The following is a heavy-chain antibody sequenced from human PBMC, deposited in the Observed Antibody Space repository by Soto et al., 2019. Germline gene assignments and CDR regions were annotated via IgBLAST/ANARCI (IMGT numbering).Heavy chain of an antibody. V-gene: IGHV4-34*01. CDR3: ARGPLKNIVVVFAARVMTSPRYSMDV. D-gene: IGHD2-15*01. CDR1: GGSFSGYY. Sequence: SETLSLTCAVYGGSFSGYYWSWIRQPPGKGLEWIGEINHSGSTNYNPSLKSRVTISGDTSKNQFSLKLSSVTAADTAVYYCARGPLKNIVVVFAARVMTSPRYSMDVYGQGITVPVSS. CDR2: INHSGST. J-gene: IGHJ6*01.